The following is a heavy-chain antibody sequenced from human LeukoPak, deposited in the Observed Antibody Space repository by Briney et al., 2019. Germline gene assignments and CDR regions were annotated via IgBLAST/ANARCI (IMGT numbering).Heavy chain of an antibody. V-gene: IGHV5-51*01. D-gene: IGHD3-10*01. Sequence: GESLKISCKGSGYSFTSYWIGWVRQMPGKGLEWMGIIYPGDSDTRYSPSFQGQVTISADKSISTAYLQWSSLKASDTAMYYCARQKPLWFGELFSVRSGYYYGMDVWGQGTTVTVSS. CDR2: IYPGDSDT. J-gene: IGHJ6*02. CDR3: ARQKPLWFGELFSVRSGYYYGMDV. CDR1: GYSFTSYW.